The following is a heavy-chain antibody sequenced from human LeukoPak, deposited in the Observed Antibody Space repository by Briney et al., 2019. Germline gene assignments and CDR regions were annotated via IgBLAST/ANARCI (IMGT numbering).Heavy chain of an antibody. CDR1: GGSFSGYY. Sequence: PSETLSLTCAVYGGSFSGYYWSWIRQPPGKGLEWIGEINHSGSTNYNPSLKSRVTISVDTSKNQFSLKLSSVTAADTAVYYCARETCYYGSGSYYNVSGDWGQGTLVTVSS. J-gene: IGHJ4*02. CDR2: INHSGST. V-gene: IGHV4-34*01. CDR3: ARETCYYGSGSYYNVSGD. D-gene: IGHD3-10*01.